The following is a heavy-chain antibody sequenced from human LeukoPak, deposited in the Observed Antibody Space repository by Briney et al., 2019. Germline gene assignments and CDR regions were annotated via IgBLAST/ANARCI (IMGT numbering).Heavy chain of an antibody. Sequence: RVRQPPGEGLGWVGGIFYIGSTYYNPSLKSRVTISVDTSKNQFPLKLSSVTAADTAVYYCASGSGAYYDFWSGYGVSFDYWGQGTLVTVSS. J-gene: IGHJ4*02. V-gene: IGHV4-39*06. D-gene: IGHD3-3*01. CDR3: ASGSGAYYDFWSGYGVSFDY. CDR2: IFYIGST.